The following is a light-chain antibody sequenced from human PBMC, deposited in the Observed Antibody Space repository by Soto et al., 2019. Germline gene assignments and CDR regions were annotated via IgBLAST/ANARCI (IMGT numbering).Light chain of an antibody. CDR2: DNN. CDR1: SSNIGNNY. CDR3: GTCDSSLSVWV. Sequence: QSVLTQPPSVSAAPGQKVTISCSGSSSNIGNNYVSWYQQLPGTAPKLLIYDNNKRPSGIPDRFSGSKSGTSATLGITGLQTGDEADYYCGTCDSSLSVWVFGGGIKLTVL. J-gene: IGLJ3*02. V-gene: IGLV1-51*01.